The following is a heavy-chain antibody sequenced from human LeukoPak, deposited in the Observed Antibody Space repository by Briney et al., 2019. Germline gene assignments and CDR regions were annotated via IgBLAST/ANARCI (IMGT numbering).Heavy chain of an antibody. CDR3: AKSEEVRGVIQDFSK. CDR2: ISYDGSNK. J-gene: IGHJ4*02. D-gene: IGHD3-10*01. Sequence: PGRSLRLSCAASGFTFRSYGMHWVRQAPGKWLEWVAVISYDGSNKYYADSVKGRFTISRDNSKNTLYLQMNSLRAEDTAVYYCAKSEEVRGVIQDFSKWGQGTLVTVSS. V-gene: IGHV3-30*18. CDR1: GFTFRSYG.